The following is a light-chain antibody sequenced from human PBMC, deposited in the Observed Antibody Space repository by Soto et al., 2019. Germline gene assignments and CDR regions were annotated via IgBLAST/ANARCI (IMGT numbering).Light chain of an antibody. CDR2: DVS. CDR1: SSDVGGDDY. Sequence: QSALTQPRSVSGSPGQSVTISCTGTSSDVGGDDYVSWYQQHPGTAPRVMPYDVSKRPSGVPDRFSGSKSGNTASLTISGLQAEDEADYSCCSYAGRYTYVFGSGTKLTVL. CDR3: CSYAGRYTYV. V-gene: IGLV2-11*01. J-gene: IGLJ1*01.